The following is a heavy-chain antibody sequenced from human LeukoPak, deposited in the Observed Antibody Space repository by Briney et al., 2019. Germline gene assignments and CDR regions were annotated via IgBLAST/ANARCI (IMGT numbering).Heavy chain of an antibody. V-gene: IGHV3-30*04. CDR1: GFTFSNYA. CDR3: ARTGAAAGTHFDY. D-gene: IGHD6-13*01. J-gene: IGHJ4*02. Sequence: GGSLRLSCAASGFTFSNYAMNWVRQAPGKGPQWLTVISDDGSNQYYADSVKGRFTISRDNSKNTLYLQMNSLRGEDTAVYYCARTGAAAGTHFDYWGQGTLVTVSS. CDR2: ISDDGSNQ.